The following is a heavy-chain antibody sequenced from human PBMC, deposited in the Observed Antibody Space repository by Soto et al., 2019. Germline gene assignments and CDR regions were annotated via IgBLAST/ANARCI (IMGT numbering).Heavy chain of an antibody. J-gene: IGHJ6*02. Sequence: PGRSLRLSCVASGFTFDTYGIHWVRQAPGKGLQWVALISYEGSNTYYADSVRGRFTISRDNSKNTLYLQMNTLRPEDTGLYYCARVTPGNNLYYFSGLDFWGQGTSVTVSS. CDR2: ISYEGSNT. V-gene: IGHV3-30-3*01. D-gene: IGHD1-1*01. CDR3: ARVTPGNNLYYFSGLDF. CDR1: GFTFDTYG.